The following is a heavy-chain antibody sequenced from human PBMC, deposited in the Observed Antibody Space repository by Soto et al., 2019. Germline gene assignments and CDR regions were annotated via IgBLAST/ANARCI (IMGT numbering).Heavy chain of an antibody. Sequence: QVQLVQSGAEVKKPGSSVKVSCKASGGTFSSYAISCVRQAPGQGLEWMGGSIPIFGTANYAQKFQGRVTMTADESTRTADMELSSLRYEDTAVYYCASRPMELERDYYGMDVWGQGTTGTVSS. CDR2: SIPIFGTA. V-gene: IGHV1-69*01. D-gene: IGHD1-1*01. J-gene: IGHJ6*02. CDR1: GGTFSSYA. CDR3: ASRPMELERDYYGMDV.